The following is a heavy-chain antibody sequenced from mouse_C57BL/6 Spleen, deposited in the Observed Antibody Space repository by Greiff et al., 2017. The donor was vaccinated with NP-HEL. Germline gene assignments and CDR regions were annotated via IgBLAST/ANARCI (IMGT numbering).Heavy chain of an antibody. CDR3: AFYDYFAY. CDR1: GYTFTSYW. D-gene: IGHD2-4*01. V-gene: IGHV1-50*01. CDR2: IDPSDSYT. Sequence: VQLQQSGAELVKPGASVKLSCKASGYTFTSYWMQWVKQRPGQGLEWIGEIDPSDSYTNYNQKFKGKATLTVDTSSSTAYMQLSSLTSEDSAVYYCAFYDYFAYWGQGTLVTVSA. J-gene: IGHJ3*01.